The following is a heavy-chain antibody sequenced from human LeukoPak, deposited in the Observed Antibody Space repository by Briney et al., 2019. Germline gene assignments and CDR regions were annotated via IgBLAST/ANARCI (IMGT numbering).Heavy chain of an antibody. CDR1: GFTFSSYG. Sequence: GGSLRLSCAASGFTFSSYGMHWVRQAPGKGLEWVAVISYDGSNKYYADSVKGRFTISRDNSKNTLYLQMNSLRAEDTAVYYCAKVMSQQLVPRGYYYGMDVWSQGTTVTVSS. D-gene: IGHD6-13*01. J-gene: IGHJ6*02. CDR2: ISYDGSNK. CDR3: AKVMSQQLVPRGYYYGMDV. V-gene: IGHV3-30*18.